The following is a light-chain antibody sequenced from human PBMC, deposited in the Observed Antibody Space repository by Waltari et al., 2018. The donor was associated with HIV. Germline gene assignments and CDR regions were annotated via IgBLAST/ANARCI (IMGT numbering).Light chain of an antibody. J-gene: IGLJ2*01. CDR1: SSDVGGYNL. Sequence: QSALTQPASVSESPGQSITISCTGPSSDVGGYNLVSWYQQHPGKAPKLMIYEVSKRPSGVSNRFSGSKSGNTASLTISGLQAEDEADYYCCAYAGSTTYVIFGGGTKLTVL. V-gene: IGLV2-23*02. CDR3: CAYAGSTTYVI. CDR2: EVS.